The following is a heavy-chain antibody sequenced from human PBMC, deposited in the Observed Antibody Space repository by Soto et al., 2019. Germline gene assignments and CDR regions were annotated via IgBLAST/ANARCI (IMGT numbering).Heavy chain of an antibody. J-gene: IGHJ6*02. CDR2: IIPIFGTA. V-gene: IGHV1-69*06. D-gene: IGHD6-19*01. Sequence: QVQLVQSGAEVKKPGSSVKVSCKASGGTFSSYAISWVRQAPGQGLEWMGGIIPIFGTANYAQKFQGRVTITADKSTSTAYMELSSLRSEDTAVYYCARSTVAAPGWDYYYGMDVWGQGTTVTVSS. CDR1: GGTFSSYA. CDR3: ARSTVAAPGWDYYYGMDV.